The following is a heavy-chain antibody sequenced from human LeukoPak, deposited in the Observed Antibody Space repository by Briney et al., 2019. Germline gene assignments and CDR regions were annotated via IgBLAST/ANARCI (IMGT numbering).Heavy chain of an antibody. CDR1: GFTFSSNSMN. CDR3: ARRDVGIAAAGTSDY. Sequence: GSLRLSCAASGFTFSSNSMNWVRQAPGKGLEWIGSIYYSGSTYYNPSLKSRVTISVDTSKNQFSLKLSSVTAADTAVYYCARRDVGIAAAGTSDYWGQGTLVTVSS. V-gene: IGHV4-39*01. CDR2: IYYSGST. J-gene: IGHJ4*02. D-gene: IGHD6-13*01.